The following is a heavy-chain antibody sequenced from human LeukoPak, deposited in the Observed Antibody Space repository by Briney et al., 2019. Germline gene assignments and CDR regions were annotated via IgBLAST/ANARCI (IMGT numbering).Heavy chain of an antibody. CDR2: IYYSGST. J-gene: IGHJ4*02. CDR3: ARAYYYDSSGYYSNRYYLDY. V-gene: IGHV4-30-4*01. CDR1: GGSISSGDYY. D-gene: IGHD3-22*01. Sequence: SQTLSLTCTVSGGSISSGDYYWSWIRQPPGKGLEWIGYIYYSGSTYYNPSLKSRVTISVDTSKNQFSLKLSSVTAADTAVYYCARAYYYDSSGYYSNRYYLDYWGQGTLATVSS.